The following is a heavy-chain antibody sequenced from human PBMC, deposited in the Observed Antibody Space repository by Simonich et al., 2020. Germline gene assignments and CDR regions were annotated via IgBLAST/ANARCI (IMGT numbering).Heavy chain of an antibody. CDR3: AREGAGNDAFDI. D-gene: IGHD1-26*01. CDR2: IAYDGSNK. CDR1: GFTFSSYA. J-gene: IGHJ3*02. V-gene: IGHV3-30*07. Sequence: QVQLVESGGGVVQPGRSLRLSCAASGFTFSSYAMHWVRQAPGKGLEWVGVIAYDGSNKYYADSVKGRFTISRDNSKNTLYLQMNSLRAEDTAVYYCAREGAGNDAFDIWGQGTMVTVSS.